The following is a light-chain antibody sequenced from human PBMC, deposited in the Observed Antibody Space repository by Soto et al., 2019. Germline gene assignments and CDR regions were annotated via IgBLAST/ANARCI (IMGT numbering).Light chain of an antibody. CDR1: QSVSDN. Sequence: EIVVTQSPGTLSVSPGERATLSCRARQSVSDNLAWYQQKPGQAPRLLIHGASTRATGIPARFSGSGYGREFTLTISSLQAVDVAVYYCLQYNDWPYTFGQGTKLEIK. CDR2: GAS. CDR3: LQYNDWPYT. V-gene: IGKV3-15*01. J-gene: IGKJ2*01.